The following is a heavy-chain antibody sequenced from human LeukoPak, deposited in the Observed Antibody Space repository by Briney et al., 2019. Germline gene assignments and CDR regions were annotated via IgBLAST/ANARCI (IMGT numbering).Heavy chain of an antibody. D-gene: IGHD1-7*01. CDR3: ARMPGTTAKEYYFDY. CDR1: GFTFSSYS. Sequence: GGSLRLSCAASGFTFSSYSMNWVRQAPGKGLEWVSSISSSSSYIYYADSVKGRFTISRDNAKNSLYLQMNSLRAEDTAVYYCARMPGTTAKEYYFDYWGQGTLVTVSS. J-gene: IGHJ4*02. CDR2: ISSSSSYI. V-gene: IGHV3-21*01.